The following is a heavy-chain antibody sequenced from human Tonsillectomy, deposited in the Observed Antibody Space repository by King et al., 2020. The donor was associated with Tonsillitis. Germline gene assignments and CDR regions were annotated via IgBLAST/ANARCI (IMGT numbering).Heavy chain of an antibody. CDR1: GFTFSSSW. CDR3: ARGGYYYFDY. V-gene: IGHV3-74*01. Sequence: EVQLQESGGGLVQPGGSLRLSCAASGFTFSSSWMHWVRQTPGKGLVWVSRMNGDGRTTNYADSVKGRFTISRDNAKSTLYLQLNSLRDEDTAVYYCARGGYYYFDYWGQGTLVTVSS. J-gene: IGHJ4*02. CDR2: MNGDGRTT. D-gene: IGHD3-10*01.